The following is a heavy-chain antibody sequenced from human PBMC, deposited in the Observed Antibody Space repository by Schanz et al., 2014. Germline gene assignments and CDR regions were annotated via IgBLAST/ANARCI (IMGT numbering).Heavy chain of an antibody. CDR1: AFIFRSYS. CDR3: ARDGDFDY. V-gene: IGHV3-23*04. J-gene: IGHJ4*02. CDR2: ISGSGGST. Sequence: DVQLVDSGGGLVQPGGSLRLSCAASAFIFRSYSMHWVRQAPGKGLEWVSGISGSGGSTYDADSVKGRFTISRDNSKNTLFLQMSSLRAEDTAVYYCARDGDFDYWGQGTLVTVSS.